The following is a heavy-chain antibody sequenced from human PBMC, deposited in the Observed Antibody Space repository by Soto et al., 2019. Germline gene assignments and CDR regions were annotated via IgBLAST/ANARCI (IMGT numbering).Heavy chain of an antibody. D-gene: IGHD4-17*01. Sequence: PGGSLRLSCAASGFTFSSYWMHWVRQAPGKGLVWVSRINSDGSSTSYADSVKGRFTISRDNAKNTLYLQMNSLRAEDTAVYYSARDLLTSYGLSYYYGMDVWGQGTTVTVSS. J-gene: IGHJ6*02. V-gene: IGHV3-74*01. CDR3: ARDLLTSYGLSYYYGMDV. CDR1: GFTFSSYW. CDR2: INSDGSST.